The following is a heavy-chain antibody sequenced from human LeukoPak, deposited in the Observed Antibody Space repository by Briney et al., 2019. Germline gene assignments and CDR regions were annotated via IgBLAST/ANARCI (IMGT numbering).Heavy chain of an antibody. CDR1: GGTFSSYA. J-gene: IGHJ6*02. CDR3: ALTGYRSSWYKTGVNYYYYYGMDV. D-gene: IGHD6-13*01. Sequence: ASVKVSCKASGGTFSSYAISWVRQAPGQGLEWMGRIIPILGIANYAQKFQGRVTITADKSTSTASMELSSLRSEHTAVYYCALTGYRSSWYKTGVNYYYYYGMDVWGQGTTVTVSS. CDR2: IIPILGIA. V-gene: IGHV1-69*04.